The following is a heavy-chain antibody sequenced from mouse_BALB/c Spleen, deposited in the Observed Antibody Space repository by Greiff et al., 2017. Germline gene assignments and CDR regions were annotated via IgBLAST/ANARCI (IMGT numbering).Heavy chain of an antibody. D-gene: IGHD1-1*01. CDR2: ISYSGST. V-gene: IGHV3-8*02. Sequence: EVKVVESGPSLVKPSQTLSLTCSVTGDSITSGYWNWIRKFPGNKLEYMGYISYSGSTYYNPSLKSRISITRDTSKNQYYLQLNSVTTEDTATYYCAREYYGSRSMDYWGQGTSVTVSS. CDR1: GDSITSGY. CDR3: AREYYGSRSMDY. J-gene: IGHJ4*01.